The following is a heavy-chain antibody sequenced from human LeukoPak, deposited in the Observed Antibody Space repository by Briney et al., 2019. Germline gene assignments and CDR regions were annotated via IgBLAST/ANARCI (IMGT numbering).Heavy chain of an antibody. CDR3: ARSRVIKAKYYYMDV. Sequence: ASVKVSCKASGYTFTSYDINWVRQATGQGLEWMGWMNPNSGNTGYAQKFQGRVTITRNTSISTAYMELSSLRSEDTAVYYCARSRVIKAKYYYMDVWGKGTTVTVSS. J-gene: IGHJ6*03. CDR2: MNPNSGNT. CDR1: GYTFTSYD. D-gene: IGHD3-22*01. V-gene: IGHV1-8*03.